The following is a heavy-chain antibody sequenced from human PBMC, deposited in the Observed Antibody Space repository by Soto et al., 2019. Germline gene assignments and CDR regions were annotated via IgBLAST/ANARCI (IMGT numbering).Heavy chain of an antibody. J-gene: IGHJ5*02. V-gene: IGHV4-59*01. CDR1: GGSISSYY. CDR3: ARSCDSLGYCPFGP. CDR2: IYYSGST. Sequence: SETLSLTCTVSGGSISSYYWSWIRQPPGKGLEWIGYIYYSGSTNYNPSLKSRVTISVDTSKNQFSLKLSSVTAADTAVYYCARSCDSLGYCPFGPWGQGTLVTSPQ. D-gene: IGHD2-15*01.